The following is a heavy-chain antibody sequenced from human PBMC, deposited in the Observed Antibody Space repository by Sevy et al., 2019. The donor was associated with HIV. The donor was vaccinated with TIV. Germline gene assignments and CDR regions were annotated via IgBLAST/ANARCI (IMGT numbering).Heavy chain of an antibody. J-gene: IGHJ3*02. V-gene: IGHV1-24*01. CDR2: FDPEDGET. Sequence: ASVKVSCKVSGYTLTELSMHWVRQAPGKGLEWMGGFDPEDGETIYAQMFQGRVTMTEDTSTDTAYMERSSLRSEDTAVYYCATVGYSRTAFDIWGQGTMVTVSS. CDR3: ATVGYSRTAFDI. D-gene: IGHD4-4*01. CDR1: GYTLTELS.